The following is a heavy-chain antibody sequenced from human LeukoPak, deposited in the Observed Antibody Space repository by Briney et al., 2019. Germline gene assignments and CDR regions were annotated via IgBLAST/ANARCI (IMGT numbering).Heavy chain of an antibody. D-gene: IGHD4-17*01. J-gene: IGHJ4*02. CDR3: AKAHRPMTTVPLGY. CDR2: IYYSGST. CDR1: GGSISSYY. V-gene: IGHV4-59*08. Sequence: RSSETLSLTCTVSGGSISSYYWSWIRQPPGKGLEWIGYIYYSGSTNYNPSLKSRVSISVDTSKNQFSLKLSSVTAADTAVYYCAKAHRPMTTVPLGYWGQGTLVTVSS.